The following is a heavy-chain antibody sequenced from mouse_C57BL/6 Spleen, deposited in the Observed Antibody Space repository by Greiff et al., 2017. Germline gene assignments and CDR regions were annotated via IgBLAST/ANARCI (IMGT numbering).Heavy chain of an antibody. CDR3: TTWGITTVVSHFDY. J-gene: IGHJ2*01. CDR1: GFNIKDDY. Sequence: EVQLQQSGAELVRPGASVKLSCTASGFNIKDDYMHWVKQRPEQGLEWIGWIGPENGDTEYASKFQGKATITADTSSNTAYLQLSSLTSEDTAVYYCTTWGITTVVSHFDYWGQGTTLTVSS. D-gene: IGHD1-1*01. V-gene: IGHV14-4*01. CDR2: IGPENGDT.